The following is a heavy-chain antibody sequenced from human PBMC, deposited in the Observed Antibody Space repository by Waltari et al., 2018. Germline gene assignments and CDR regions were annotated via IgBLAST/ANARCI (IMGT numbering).Heavy chain of an antibody. Sequence: EVQLLESGGGLVRPGGSLRLSCAASEFTLSNSAMSWVRQAPGKGLEWVSALVRSGFGTHYADSVKGRFAISRDNAKNTLYLQMNSLRAEDTAVYYCAKCEMYDSGWCAFFRYWGQGTLVTVSS. CDR3: AKCEMYDSGWCAFFRY. D-gene: IGHD6-19*01. J-gene: IGHJ4*02. CDR2: LVRSGFGT. CDR1: EFTLSNSA. V-gene: IGHV3-23*01.